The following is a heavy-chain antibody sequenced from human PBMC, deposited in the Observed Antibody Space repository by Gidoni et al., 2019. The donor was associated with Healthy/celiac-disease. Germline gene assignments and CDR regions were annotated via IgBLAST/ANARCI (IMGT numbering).Heavy chain of an antibody. J-gene: IGHJ3*02. CDR3: ARGRTSYYYDSSGYYRRSAFDI. V-gene: IGHV4-34*01. CDR1: GGSFSGYY. D-gene: IGHD3-22*01. CDR2: TNHSGST. Sequence: QVQLQQWGAGLLKPSETLSLTCAVYGGSFSGYYWSWIRQPPGKGLEWIGETNHSGSTNYNPSLKSRVTISVDTSKNQFSLKLSSVTAADTAVYYCARGRTSYYYDSSGYYRRSAFDIWGQGTMVTVSS.